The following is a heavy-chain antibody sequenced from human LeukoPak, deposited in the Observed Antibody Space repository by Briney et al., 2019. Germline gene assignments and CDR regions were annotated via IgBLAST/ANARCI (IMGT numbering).Heavy chain of an antibody. Sequence: PSETLSLTCTVSGGSISSYYWSWIRQPPGKGLEWNGYIYYSGSTNYNPSLKSRVTISVDTSKNQFSLKLSSVTAADTAVYYCARFVPAAGWFDPWGQGTLVTVSS. CDR1: GGSISSYY. D-gene: IGHD2-2*01. CDR2: IYYSGST. CDR3: ARFVPAAGWFDP. V-gene: IGHV4-59*01. J-gene: IGHJ5*02.